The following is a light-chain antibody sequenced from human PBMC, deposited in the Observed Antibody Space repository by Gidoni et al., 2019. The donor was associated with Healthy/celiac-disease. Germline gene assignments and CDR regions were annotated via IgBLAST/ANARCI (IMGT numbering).Light chain of an antibody. Sequence: EIALTQSPGTLSLSPGERATLSCRASQSVSSSYLAWYQQKPGQAPRLLIYGASSRATGIPDRCSGSGSGTDFTLTISRLEPEDFAVYYCQQYGSSPPWTFGQGTKVEIK. CDR3: QQYGSSPPWT. CDR1: QSVSSSY. CDR2: GAS. J-gene: IGKJ1*01. V-gene: IGKV3-20*01.